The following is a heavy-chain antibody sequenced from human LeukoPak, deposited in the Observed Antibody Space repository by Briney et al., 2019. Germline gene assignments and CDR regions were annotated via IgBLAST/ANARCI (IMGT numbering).Heavy chain of an antibody. CDR3: AREMATPGDY. CDR1: GFTFSLYW. Sequence: GGSLRLSCAASGFTFSLYWMNWVRRAPGKGLEWVANIKQDGSEKNYVDSVKGRFTISRDNAKNSLYLQMNSLRAEDTAVYYCAREMATPGDYWGQGTLVTVSS. V-gene: IGHV3-7*03. J-gene: IGHJ4*02. D-gene: IGHD5-24*01. CDR2: IKQDGSEK.